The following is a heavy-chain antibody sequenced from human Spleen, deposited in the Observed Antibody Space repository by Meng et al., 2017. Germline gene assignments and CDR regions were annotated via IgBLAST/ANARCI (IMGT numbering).Heavy chain of an antibody. CDR1: GFTFSDYA. D-gene: IGHD6-19*01. Sequence: GESLKISCAASGFTFSDYAMSWVRQAPGKGLEWVSGIGGGGDGAHYADFMQGRFTISRDNSKSTLYLQMNSLRAEDTAVYYCAKDIKRGSSGWAGDLRGQGTLVTVSS. V-gene: IGHV3-23*01. J-gene: IGHJ4*02. CDR3: AKDIKRGSSGWAGDL. CDR2: IGGGGDGA.